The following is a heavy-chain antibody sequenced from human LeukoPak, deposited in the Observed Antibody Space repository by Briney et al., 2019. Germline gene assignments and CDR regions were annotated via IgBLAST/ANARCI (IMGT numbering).Heavy chain of an antibody. CDR3: AKDAITRPSITMIVVVPSHYYYMDV. J-gene: IGHJ6*03. Sequence: GGSLRLSCAASGFTFSSYAMSWVRQAPGKGLEWVSAISGSGNSTYFADSVKGRFTISRDNSKNTLYLQMNSLRAEDTAVYYCAKDAITRPSITMIVVVPSHYYYMDVWGKGTTVTISS. D-gene: IGHD3-22*01. V-gene: IGHV3-23*01. CDR1: GFTFSSYA. CDR2: ISGSGNST.